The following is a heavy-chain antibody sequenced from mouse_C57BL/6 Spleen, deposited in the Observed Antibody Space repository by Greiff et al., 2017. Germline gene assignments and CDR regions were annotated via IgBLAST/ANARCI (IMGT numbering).Heavy chain of an antibody. J-gene: IGHJ4*01. CDR2: INPSSGYT. D-gene: IGHD3-2*02. Sequence: QVQLKESGAELVRPGASVKMSCKASGYTFTSYTMHWVKQRPGQGLEWIGYINPSSGYTKYNQKFKDKATLTADNSSSTAYMQLSSLTSEDSAVYYCARGDSSGYVAGAMDYWGQGTSVTVSS. CDR1: GYTFTSYT. V-gene: IGHV1-4*01. CDR3: ARGDSSGYVAGAMDY.